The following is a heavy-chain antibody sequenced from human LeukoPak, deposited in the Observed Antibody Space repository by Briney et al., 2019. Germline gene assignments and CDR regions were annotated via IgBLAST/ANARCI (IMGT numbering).Heavy chain of an antibody. J-gene: IGHJ4*02. D-gene: IGHD4-23*01. CDR2: IRYDGSNK. V-gene: IGHV3-30*02. CDR1: GFTFSSYG. Sequence: GGSLRLSCAASGFTFSSYGMHWVRQAPGKGLEWVAFIRYDGSNKYYADSVKGRFTISRDNSKNTLYLQMNSLRAEDTAVYYCAKLASKWEVVTWYFDYWGQGTLVTVSS. CDR3: AKLASKWEVVTWYFDY.